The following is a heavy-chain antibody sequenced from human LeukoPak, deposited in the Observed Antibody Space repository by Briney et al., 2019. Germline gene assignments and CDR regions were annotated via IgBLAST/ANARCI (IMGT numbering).Heavy chain of an antibody. J-gene: IGHJ5*02. D-gene: IGHD3-10*01. V-gene: IGHV1-2*02. CDR2: INPVSGGT. CDR1: GYTFTGYY. Sequence: EASVKVSCKASGYTFTGYYIHWVRQAPGQGLEWMGWINPVSGGTNFAQKFQGGVTMTRDTSISTAYMELSRLRSDDTAVYYCARQDPSGWFDPWGQGTLVTVSS. CDR3: ARQDPSGWFDP.